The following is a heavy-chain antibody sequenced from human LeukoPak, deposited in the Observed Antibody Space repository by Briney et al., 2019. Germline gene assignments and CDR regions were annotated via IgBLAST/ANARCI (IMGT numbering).Heavy chain of an antibody. J-gene: IGHJ3*02. CDR1: GGSISSYY. CDR2: IYYSGST. D-gene: IGHD3-22*01. CDR3: ARVIGHYYDSSGYYIDAFDI. Sequence: SETLSLTCTVSGGSISSYYWSWIRQPPGKGLEWIGYIYYSGSTNYNPSLKSRVTISVDTSKNQFSLKLSSVTAADTAVYYCARVIGHYYDSSGYYIDAFDIWGQGTMVTVSS. V-gene: IGHV4-59*01.